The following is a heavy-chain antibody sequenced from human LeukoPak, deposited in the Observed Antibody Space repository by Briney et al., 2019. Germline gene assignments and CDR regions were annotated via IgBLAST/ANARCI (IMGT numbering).Heavy chain of an antibody. D-gene: IGHD3-22*01. Sequence: TSETLSLTCTVSGGSITFSNYYWGWVRQPPGKGLECIWSIYYGGSTYSNPSLQSRLTICADPSKSRFSLSLISVAAADTAVYFCARLHYYDSSGSFSQHYFDHWGQGILVTVSS. CDR2: IYYGGST. V-gene: IGHV4-39*01. J-gene: IGHJ4*02. CDR1: GGSITFSNYY. CDR3: ARLHYYDSSGSFSQHYFDH.